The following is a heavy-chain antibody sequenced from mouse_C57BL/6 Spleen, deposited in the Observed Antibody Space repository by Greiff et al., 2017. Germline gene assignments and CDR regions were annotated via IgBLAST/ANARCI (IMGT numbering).Heavy chain of an antibody. CDR2: IRSGSSTI. D-gene: IGHD2-5*01. V-gene: IGHV5-17*01. CDR1: GFTFSDCG. J-gene: IGHJ3*01. CDR3: ARYYSNYEFAY. Sequence: DVKLVESGGGLVKPGGSLKLSCAASGFTFSDCGMHWVRRAPEKGLEWVAYIRSGSSTIYYADTVKGRFTIARDKAKNTLFLQMSSLRSEDTAMYYCARYYSNYEFAYWGQGTLATVSA.